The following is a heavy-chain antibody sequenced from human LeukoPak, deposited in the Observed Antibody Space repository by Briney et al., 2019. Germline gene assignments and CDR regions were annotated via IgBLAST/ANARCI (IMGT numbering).Heavy chain of an antibody. CDR2: IRGKAHNYAT. D-gene: IGHD3-22*01. CDR3: TKWANSTGYYYYDS. Sequence: PGGSLRLSCAASGFAFCASAIHWVRQPAGKGLEWVGRIRGKAHNYATSYTESVKGRFTVSREDSKNTAYLQMNSLKTEDAAIYYCTKWANSTGYYYYDSWGQGTLVTVSA. CDR1: GFAFCASA. J-gene: IGHJ4*02. V-gene: IGHV3-73*01.